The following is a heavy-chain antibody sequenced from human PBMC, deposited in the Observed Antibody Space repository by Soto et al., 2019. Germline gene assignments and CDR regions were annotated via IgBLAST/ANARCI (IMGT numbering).Heavy chain of an antibody. CDR2: IYHSGST. J-gene: IGHJ5*02. D-gene: IGHD2-2*01. Sequence: QVQLQESGPGLVKPSGTLSLTCAVSSGSISSSNWWSWVRQPPGKGLEWIGEIYHSGSTNYNPSLKSQVTISVDKSKNHFSLKLSSVTAADTAVYYCARTVVPAAMRTYWFDPWGQGTLVTVSS. CDR1: SGSISSSNW. V-gene: IGHV4-4*02. CDR3: ARTVVPAAMRTYWFDP.